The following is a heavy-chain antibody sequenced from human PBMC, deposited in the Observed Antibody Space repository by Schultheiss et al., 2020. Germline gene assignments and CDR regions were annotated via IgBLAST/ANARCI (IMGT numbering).Heavy chain of an antibody. D-gene: IGHD2-15*01. CDR1: GGSISSGGYY. V-gene: IGHV4-61*08. J-gene: IGHJ5*02. CDR2: IYYSGST. Sequence: SETLSLTCTVSGGSISSGGYYWSWIRQPPGKGLEWIGYIYYSGSTNYNPSLKSRVTISVDTSKNQFSLKLSSVTAADTAVYYCARDVWYCSGGSCYGWFDPWGQGTLVTVSS. CDR3: ARDVWYCSGGSCYGWFDP.